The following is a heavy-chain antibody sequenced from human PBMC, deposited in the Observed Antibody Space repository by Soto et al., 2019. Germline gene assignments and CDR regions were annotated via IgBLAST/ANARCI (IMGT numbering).Heavy chain of an antibody. V-gene: IGHV1-58*01. CDR1: GFTFTSSA. J-gene: IGHJ6*02. CDR2: IVVGSGNT. Sequence: SVKVSCKASGFTFTSSAVQWVRQARGQRLEWIGWIVVGSGNTNYAQKLQERVTITRDMSTSTAYMELSSLRSEDTAVYYCAAQSSSRYYYYGMDVWGQGTTVTVSS. CDR3: AAQSSSRYYYYGMDV. D-gene: IGHD6-6*01.